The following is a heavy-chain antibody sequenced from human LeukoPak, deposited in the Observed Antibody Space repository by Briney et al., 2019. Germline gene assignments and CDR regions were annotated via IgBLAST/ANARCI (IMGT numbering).Heavy chain of an antibody. CDR3: AKAVRSMVTGGGYFDS. V-gene: IGHV3-23*01. J-gene: IGHJ4*02. CDR1: GFAFSNYA. CDR2: LSGGGDSR. Sequence: GGSLRLPCAASGFAFSNYAMSWVRQAPGKGLEWVSSLSGGGDSRYYADSVMGRFTISRDNSKNTLYLQMNSLRAEDTAVYYCAKAVRSMVTGGGYFDSWGQGTLVTVSS. D-gene: IGHD3-10*01.